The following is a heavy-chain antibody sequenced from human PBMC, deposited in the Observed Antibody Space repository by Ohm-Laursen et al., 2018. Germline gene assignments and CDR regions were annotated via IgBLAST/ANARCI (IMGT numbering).Heavy chain of an antibody. Sequence: PSETLSLTCAVYGGSFSGYYWSWIRQPPGKGLEWIGEINHSGSTNYNPSLKSRVTISVDTSKNQFSLKLSSVTAADTAVYYCARVLARYYDSSGYGYWGQGTLVTVSS. CDR3: ARVLARYYDSSGYGY. CDR2: INHSGST. J-gene: IGHJ4*02. CDR1: GGSFSGYY. V-gene: IGHV4-34*01. D-gene: IGHD3-22*01.